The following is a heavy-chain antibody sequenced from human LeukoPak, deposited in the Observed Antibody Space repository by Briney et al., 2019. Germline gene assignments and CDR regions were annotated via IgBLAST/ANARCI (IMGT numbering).Heavy chain of an antibody. CDR2: INPNSGGT. CDR3: ARDDRSGWYYFDY. Sequence: ASVKVSCKASGYTFTGYYMHWVRQAPGQGLEWMGWINPNSGGTNYAQKFQGRVTMTRDTSISTAYMELSRLRSDDTAVYYCARDDRSGWYYFDYWGQGTLVTVSS. CDR1: GYTFTGYY. V-gene: IGHV1-2*02. D-gene: IGHD6-19*01. J-gene: IGHJ4*02.